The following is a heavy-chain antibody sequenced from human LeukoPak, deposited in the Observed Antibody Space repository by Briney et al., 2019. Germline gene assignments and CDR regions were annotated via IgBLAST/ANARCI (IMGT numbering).Heavy chain of an antibody. Sequence: PSETLSLTCTVSGGSISSYYWSWIRQPPGKGLEWIGYIYYSGSTNYNPSLKSRVTISVDTSKNQFSLKVNSLTAADTAVYYCATNGYYCMDVWGKGTTVTVSS. D-gene: IGHD2-8*01. J-gene: IGHJ6*03. CDR3: ATNGYYCMDV. CDR1: GGSISSYY. V-gene: IGHV4-59*12. CDR2: IYYSGST.